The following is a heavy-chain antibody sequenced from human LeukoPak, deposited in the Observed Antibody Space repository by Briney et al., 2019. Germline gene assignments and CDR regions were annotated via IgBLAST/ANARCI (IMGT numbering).Heavy chain of an antibody. CDR1: GGSISSGGYY. J-gene: IGHJ4*02. V-gene: IGHV4-31*03. Sequence: SQTLSLTCTVSGGSISSGGYYWGWIRQHPGKGLEWIGYIYYSGSTYYNPSLKSRVTISVDTSKNQFSLKLSSVTAADTAVYYCARASSGWYGPFDYWGQGTLVTVSS. D-gene: IGHD6-19*01. CDR3: ARASSGWYGPFDY. CDR2: IYYSGST.